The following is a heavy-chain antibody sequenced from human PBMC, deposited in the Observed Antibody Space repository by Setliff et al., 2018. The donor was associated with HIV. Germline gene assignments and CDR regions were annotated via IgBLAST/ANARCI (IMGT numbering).Heavy chain of an antibody. CDR3: ARVSYTYWYSIPRNCYYHMDV. J-gene: IGHJ6*03. V-gene: IGHV4-34*01. D-gene: IGHD2-8*02. CDR2: ITHSGRS. CDR1: GGSFSDYY. Sequence: SETLSLTCAVHGGSFSDYYWSWIRQPPGKGLEWIGGITHSGRSNYSPSLRSRVTTSMDTSKNQFSLKLSSVTAADTAGYYCARVSYTYWYSIPRNCYYHMDVWGTGTTVTVSS.